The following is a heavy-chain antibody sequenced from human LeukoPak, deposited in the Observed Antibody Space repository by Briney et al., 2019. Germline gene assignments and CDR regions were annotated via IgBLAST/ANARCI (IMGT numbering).Heavy chain of an antibody. Sequence: SQTLSLTCVISGDSVSSNSAAWNWIRQSPSRGLEWLGRTYYRSKWYNDYAVSVKSRITINPDTSKNQFSLQLNSVTPEDTAVYYCARAAAGPTGNHWYFDLWGRGTLVTVSS. CDR2: TYYRSKWYN. CDR3: ARAAAGPTGNHWYFDL. J-gene: IGHJ2*01. CDR1: GDSVSSNSAA. V-gene: IGHV6-1*01. D-gene: IGHD6-13*01.